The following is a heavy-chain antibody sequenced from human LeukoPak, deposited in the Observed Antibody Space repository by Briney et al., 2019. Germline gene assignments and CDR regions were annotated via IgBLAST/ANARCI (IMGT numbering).Heavy chain of an antibody. CDR1: GFTFSSYS. CDR3: AREAFGYYYDSSGYFAFDI. J-gene: IGHJ3*02. CDR2: ISSSSSTI. D-gene: IGHD3-22*01. V-gene: IGHV3-48*02. Sequence: GGSLRLSCAASGFTFSSYSMNWVRQAPGKGLEWVSYISSSSSTIYYADSAKGRFTISRDNAKNSLYLQMNSLRDEDTAVYYCAREAFGYYYDSSGYFAFDIWGQGTMVTVSS.